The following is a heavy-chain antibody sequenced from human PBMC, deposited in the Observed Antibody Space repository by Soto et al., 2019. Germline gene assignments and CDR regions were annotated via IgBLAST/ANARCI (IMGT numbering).Heavy chain of an antibody. D-gene: IGHD3-3*01. Sequence: SVKVSCKASGFTFTSSAVQWVRQARGQRLEWIGWIVVGSGNTNYAQKFQERVTITRDMSTSTAYMELSSLRSEDTAVYYCAAKSITIFGVSVDDYYYGMDVWGQGTTVTVSS. CDR1: GFTFTSSA. V-gene: IGHV1-58*01. J-gene: IGHJ6*02. CDR3: AAKSITIFGVSVDDYYYGMDV. CDR2: IVVGSGNT.